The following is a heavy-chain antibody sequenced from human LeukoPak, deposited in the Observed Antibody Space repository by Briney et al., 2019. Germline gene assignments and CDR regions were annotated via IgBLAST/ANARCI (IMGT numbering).Heavy chain of an antibody. CDR1: GGSISSYY. D-gene: IGHD3-3*01. J-gene: IGHJ5*02. Sequence: SETLSLTCTVSGGSISSYYWSWIRQSAGEGLEWIGRISTTGGASYNPSLKSRLTMSVDTSKNQFSLTLGYVTAADTAVYYCARSSSITIFGVINWFDPWGQGTLVTVSS. V-gene: IGHV4-4*07. CDR2: ISTTGGA. CDR3: ARSSSITIFGVINWFDP.